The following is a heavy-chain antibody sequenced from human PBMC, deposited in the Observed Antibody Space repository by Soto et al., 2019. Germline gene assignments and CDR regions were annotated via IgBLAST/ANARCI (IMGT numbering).Heavy chain of an antibody. CDR2: ISSRSGTI. D-gene: IGHD3-10*01. CDR3: ARESDNYYGSGSYYA. V-gene: IGHV3-48*02. Sequence: GGSLRLSCAASGFTFSSYSMNWVRQAPGKGLEWVSYISSRSGTIYYADSVKGRFTISRDNAKNSLCLQMNSLRDEDTAVYYCARESDNYYGSGSYYAWGQGTLVTVSS. J-gene: IGHJ4*02. CDR1: GFTFSSYS.